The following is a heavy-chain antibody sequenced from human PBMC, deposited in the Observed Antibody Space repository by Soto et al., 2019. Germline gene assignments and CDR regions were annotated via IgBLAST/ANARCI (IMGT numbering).Heavy chain of an antibody. Sequence: ASVKISCKASGYTFTGYYMHWVRQAPGQGLEWMGWINPNSGGTNYAQKFQGWVTMTRDTSISTAYMELSRLRSDDTAVYYCASEIVGPATNNSNGMDGWEKVNRVTVCS. V-gene: IGHV1-2*04. CDR1: GYTFTGYY. D-gene: IGHD2-2*01. J-gene: IGHJ6*01. CDR2: INPNSGGT. CDR3: ASEIVGPATNNSNGMDG.